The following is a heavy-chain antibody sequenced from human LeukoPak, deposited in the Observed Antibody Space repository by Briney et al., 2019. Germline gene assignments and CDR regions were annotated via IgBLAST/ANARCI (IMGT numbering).Heavy chain of an antibody. CDR1: GFIFSSYG. CDR3: AKGTMGRVFGY. CDR2: IRYDGSRK. V-gene: IGHV3-30*02. Sequence: GGSLRLSCAASGFIFSSYGMHWVRQAPDKGLEWVAFIRYDGSRKYYADSVKGRFTISRDNSKNTLYLQMNSLRAEDTAMYYCAKGTMGRVFGYWGQGTLVTVSS. J-gene: IGHJ4*02. D-gene: IGHD3-10*01.